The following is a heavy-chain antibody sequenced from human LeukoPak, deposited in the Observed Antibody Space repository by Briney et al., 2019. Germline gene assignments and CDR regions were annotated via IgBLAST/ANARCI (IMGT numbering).Heavy chain of an antibody. J-gene: IGHJ4*02. Sequence: TGGSLRLSCVVSGFTVTGYSMHWVRQAPGTGLEWVAVMSYDGTNKYYADSVKGRCTISRDNSRNTLYLQVNSLRAEDTAVYYCARDLIRGGQGTLVTVSS. CDR3: ARDLIR. CDR1: GFTVTGYS. CDR2: MSYDGTNK. V-gene: IGHV3-30-3*01. D-gene: IGHD3-16*01.